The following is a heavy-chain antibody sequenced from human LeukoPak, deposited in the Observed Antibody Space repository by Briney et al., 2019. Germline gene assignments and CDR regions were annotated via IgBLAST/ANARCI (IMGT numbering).Heavy chain of an antibody. V-gene: IGHV3-23*01. CDR3: AKEGRKTGNTYGYEFDS. Sequence: SLRLSCAAXGFTFSSYAMSWVRQAPGKGLEWVSAVSSSGGSTNYADYVKGQFTISRDNSKNTVYLHMNNLRAEDTAVYYCAKEGRKTGNTYGYEFDSWGQGTLVTVSS. CDR1: GFTFSSYA. CDR2: VSSSGGST. J-gene: IGHJ4*02. D-gene: IGHD5-18*01.